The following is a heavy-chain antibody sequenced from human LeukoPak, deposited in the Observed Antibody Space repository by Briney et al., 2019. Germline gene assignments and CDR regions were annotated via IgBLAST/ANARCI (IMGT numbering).Heavy chain of an antibody. D-gene: IGHD3-22*01. CDR3: AREYDYYDSSGYLQYFQH. V-gene: IGHV3-33*01. Sequence: GGSLRLSCAASGFTFSSYGMHWVRQAPGKGLEWVAVIWHDGSNKYYADSVKGRFTISRDNSKNTLYLQMNSLRAEDTAVYYCAREYDYYDSSGYLQYFQHWGQGTLVTVSS. J-gene: IGHJ1*01. CDR1: GFTFSSYG. CDR2: IWHDGSNK.